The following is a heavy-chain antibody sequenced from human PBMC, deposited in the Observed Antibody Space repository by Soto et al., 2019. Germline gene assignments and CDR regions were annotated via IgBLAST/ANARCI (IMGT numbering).Heavy chain of an antibody. V-gene: IGHV1-24*01. CDR2: FDPEDGET. J-gene: IGHJ6*03. Sequence: ASVKVSCKVSGYTLTELSMHWVRQAPGKGLEWMGGFDPEDGETIYAQKFQGRVTMTEDTSTDTTYMELSSLRSEDTAVYYCAKGLRGSWRTVAYMDVWGKGTTVTVSS. D-gene: IGHD6-13*01. CDR1: GYTLTELS. CDR3: AKGLRGSWRTVAYMDV.